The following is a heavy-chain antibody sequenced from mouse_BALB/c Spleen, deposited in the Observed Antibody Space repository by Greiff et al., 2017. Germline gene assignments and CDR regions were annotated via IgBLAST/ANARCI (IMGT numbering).Heavy chain of an antibody. CDR3: ARSVYYYCSSQFLYYYAMDY. D-gene: IGHD1-1*01. V-gene: IGHV5-17*02. CDR1: GFTFSSFG. CDR2: ISSGSSTI. J-gene: IGHJ4*01. Sequence: DVHLVESGGGLVQPGGSRKLSCAASGFTFSSFGMHWVRQAPEKGLEWVAYISSGSSTIYYADTVKGRFTISRDNPKNTLFLQMTSLRSEDTAMYYCARSVYYYCSSQFLYYYAMDYWGQGTSVTVSS.